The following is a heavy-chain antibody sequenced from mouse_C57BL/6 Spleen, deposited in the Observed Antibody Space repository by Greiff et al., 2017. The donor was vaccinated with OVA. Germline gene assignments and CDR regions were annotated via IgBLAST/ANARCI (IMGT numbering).Heavy chain of an antibody. Sequence: EVHLVESEGGLVQPGSSMKLSCTASGFTFSDYYMAWVRPVPEKGLEWVANINYDGSSTYYLDSLKSRFIISRDNAKNILYLQMSSLKSEDTATYYCARDQGNYWYFDVWGTGTTVTVSS. J-gene: IGHJ1*03. CDR2: INYDGSST. D-gene: IGHD2-1*01. CDR3: ARDQGNYWYFDV. CDR1: GFTFSDYY. V-gene: IGHV5-16*01.